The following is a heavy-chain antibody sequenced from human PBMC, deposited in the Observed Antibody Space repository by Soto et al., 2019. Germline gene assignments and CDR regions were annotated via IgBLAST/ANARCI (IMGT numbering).Heavy chain of an antibody. V-gene: IGHV1-69*13. D-gene: IGHD6-13*01. CDR2: IIPIFGTA. CDR1: GGTFSSYA. CDR3: ARAPGSSSSWPRSRYYYYGMDV. J-gene: IGHJ6*02. Sequence: EASVKVSCKASGGTFSSYAISWVRQAPGQGLEWMGGIIPIFGTANYAQKFQGRVTITADESTSTAYMELSSLRSEDTAVYYCARAPGSSSSWPRSRYYYYGMDVWGQGTTVTVSS.